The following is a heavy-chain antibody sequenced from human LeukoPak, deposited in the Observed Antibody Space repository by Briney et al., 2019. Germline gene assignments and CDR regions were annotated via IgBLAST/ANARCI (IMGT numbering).Heavy chain of an antibody. Sequence: GGSLRLSCAASGFTFSSYAMGWVRQAPGKGLEWVSAITGSAGGTYYADSVKGRSAISRDNSKNTLYLDMNSLRAEDTAVYYCAKGSSSVWPYYFDYWGQGALATASS. J-gene: IGHJ4*02. CDR3: AKGSSSVWPYYFDY. D-gene: IGHD5/OR15-5a*01. CDR1: GFTFSSYA. V-gene: IGHV3-23*01. CDR2: ITGSAGGT.